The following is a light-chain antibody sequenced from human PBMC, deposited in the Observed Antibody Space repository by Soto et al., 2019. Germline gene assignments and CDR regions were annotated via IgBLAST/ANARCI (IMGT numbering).Light chain of an antibody. CDR3: QQYKRYSPYT. J-gene: IGKJ2*01. CDR2: GAS. Sequence: EIVMTQSPATLSVSPGERATLSCRASQSVSSNLAWYQQKPGQAPRLLIYGASTRATGIPARFSGSGSGTEFTLTISSLQPDDFATYYCQQYKRYSPYTFGQGTKLEI. V-gene: IGKV3-15*01. CDR1: QSVSSN.